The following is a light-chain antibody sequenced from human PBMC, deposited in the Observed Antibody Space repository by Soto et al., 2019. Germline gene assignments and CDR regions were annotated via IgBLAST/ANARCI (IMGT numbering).Light chain of an antibody. Sequence: QSVLTQPPSASGTPGQRVTISCSGSSSNIGTNYVYWYQQLPGSAPKLLIYSNNQRPSGVPARFSGSKSGTSASLAISGLRSEDEADYYCAAWDDSRSGVFGTGTKLTVL. CDR3: AAWDDSRSGV. CDR2: SNN. J-gene: IGLJ1*01. V-gene: IGLV1-47*02. CDR1: SSNIGTNY.